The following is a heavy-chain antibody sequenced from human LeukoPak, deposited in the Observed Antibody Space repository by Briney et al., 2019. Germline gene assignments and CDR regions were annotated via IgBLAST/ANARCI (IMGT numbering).Heavy chain of an antibody. V-gene: IGHV1-69*04. CDR2: IIPILGIA. Sequence: GASVKVSCKASGGTFSSYAISWVRQAPGQGLEWMGRIIPILGIANYAQKFQGRVTITADKSTSTAYMELSSLRSEDTAVYYCARAIRITAINTPTIWGQGTMVTVSS. CDR3: ARAIRITAINTPTI. J-gene: IGHJ3*02. CDR1: GGTFSSYA. D-gene: IGHD6-13*01.